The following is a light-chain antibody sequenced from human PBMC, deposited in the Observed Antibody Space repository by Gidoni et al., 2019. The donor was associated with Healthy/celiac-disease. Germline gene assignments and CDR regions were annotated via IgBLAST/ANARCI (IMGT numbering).Light chain of an antibody. CDR3: QQSYSTPRT. J-gene: IGKJ1*01. V-gene: IGKV1-39*01. CDR1: QSLSSN. CDR2: AAS. Sequence: IQMTQSPSSLSASVVDRVTITCRASQSLSSNLNWYQQKPGKAPKLLIYAASSLQSGFPSRFSGSGSGTDFTLTVSSLKPEDFATYYCQQSYSTPRTFGQGTKVEIK.